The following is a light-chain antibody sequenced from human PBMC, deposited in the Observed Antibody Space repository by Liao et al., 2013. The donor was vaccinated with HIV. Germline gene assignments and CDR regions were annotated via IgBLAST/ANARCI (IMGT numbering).Light chain of an antibody. V-gene: IGLV3-1*01. Sequence: SYELTQPPSLSVSPGQTARITCSGDALPNQYAYWYQLRPGQAPVLVTYKDSQRPSGIPERFSGSNSGNTATLTISGTQAMDEADYYCQAWDSSTYVFGTGTKVTVL. CDR3: QAWDSSTYV. J-gene: IGLJ1*01. CDR2: KDS. CDR1: ALPNQY.